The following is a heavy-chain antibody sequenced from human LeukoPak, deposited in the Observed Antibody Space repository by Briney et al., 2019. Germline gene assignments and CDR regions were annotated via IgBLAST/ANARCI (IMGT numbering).Heavy chain of an antibody. V-gene: IGHV4-59*01. CDR2: IYYSGST. D-gene: IGHD6-19*01. CDR1: GGSISSYY. Sequence: SETLSLTCTVSGGSISSYYWSWIRQPPGKGLEWIGYIYYSGSTNYNPSLKSRVTISVDTSKNQFSLKLSSVTAADTAVYYCARDKIAVAGTAYYYYYMDVWGKGTTVTISS. J-gene: IGHJ6*03. CDR3: ARDKIAVAGTAYYYYYMDV.